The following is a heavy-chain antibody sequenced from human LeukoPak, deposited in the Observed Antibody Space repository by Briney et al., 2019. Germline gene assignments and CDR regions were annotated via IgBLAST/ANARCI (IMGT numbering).Heavy chain of an antibody. CDR2: IYYSGST. CDR3: ARFCSSTSCLRYYYYMDV. CDR1: GGSISSYY. Sequence: SETLSLTCTVSGGSISSYYWSWIRQPPGKGLEWIGYIYYSGSTNYNPSLKSRVTMSVDTSKNQFSLKLSSVTAADTAIYYCARFCSSTSCLRYYYYMDVWGKGTTVTVSS. J-gene: IGHJ6*03. D-gene: IGHD2-2*01. V-gene: IGHV4-59*01.